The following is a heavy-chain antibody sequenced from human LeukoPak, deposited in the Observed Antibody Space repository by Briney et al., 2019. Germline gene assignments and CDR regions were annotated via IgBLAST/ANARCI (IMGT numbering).Heavy chain of an antibody. V-gene: IGHV4-39*07. J-gene: IGHJ5*02. D-gene: IGHD3-16*01. Sequence: PSETLSLTCTVSGGSISSSSYYWGWIRQPPGKGLEWIGSIYYSGSTYYNPSLKSRVTISVDTSKNQFSLKLSSVTAADTAVYYCARLSCASYDYVWGSYNHNWFDPWGQGTLVTVSS. CDR3: ARLSCASYDYVWGSYNHNWFDP. CDR2: IYYSGST. CDR1: GGSISSSSYY.